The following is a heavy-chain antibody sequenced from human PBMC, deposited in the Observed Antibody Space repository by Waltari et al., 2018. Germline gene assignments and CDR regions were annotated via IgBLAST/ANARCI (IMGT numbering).Heavy chain of an antibody. CDR3: ARGHPRFDYEKSDYYAYWFDP. D-gene: IGHD3-22*01. CDR2: VKPSGST. J-gene: IGHJ5*02. Sequence: QVELQQWGAGLLRPSETLSLTCSVSGGAFDSYYWTWIRQAPGRGLEWLGGVKPSGSTNYNPSLKSRLSLSVETSRNQVSLKMTAVTGADTAVYFGARGHPRFDYEKSDYYAYWFDPWGQGTQVTVSS. CDR1: GGAFDSYY. V-gene: IGHV4-34*01.